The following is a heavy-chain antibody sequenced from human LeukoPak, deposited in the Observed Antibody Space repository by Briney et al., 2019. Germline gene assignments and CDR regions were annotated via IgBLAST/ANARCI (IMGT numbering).Heavy chain of an antibody. CDR2: ISAYNGNT. V-gene: IGHV1-18*01. CDR1: GYTFTSYG. CDR3: ARYSYGSITFDY. D-gene: IGHD5-18*01. Sequence: ASVKVSCKASGYTFTSYGISWVRQAPGQGLEWMGWISAYNGNTNYAQKIQGRVTMTKDTSTSTAYMELRSLKSDETAVYYCARYSYGSITFDYWGQGTLVTVSS. J-gene: IGHJ4*02.